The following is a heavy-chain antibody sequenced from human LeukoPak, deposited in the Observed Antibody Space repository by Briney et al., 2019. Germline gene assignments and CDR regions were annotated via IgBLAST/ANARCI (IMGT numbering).Heavy chain of an antibody. CDR3: GKTTAGYSSGQKPAWPVDY. D-gene: IGHD5-18*01. CDR1: GFTFGSFA. Sequence: GGSLRLSCEASGFTFGSFAMYWVRQASGKGLEWIAGIFGSGGSPHYADSVKGRFTISRDNSKNTVYLQINSLRAEDTAVYYCGKTTAGYSSGQKPAWPVDYWGQGTLVTVSS. CDR2: IFGSGGSP. J-gene: IGHJ4*02. V-gene: IGHV3-23*01.